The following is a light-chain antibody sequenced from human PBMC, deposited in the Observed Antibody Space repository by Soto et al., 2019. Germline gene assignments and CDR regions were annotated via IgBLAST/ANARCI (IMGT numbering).Light chain of an antibody. CDR2: ATS. V-gene: IGKV1-39*01. CDR1: QSTSTY. J-gene: IGKJ3*01. CDR3: QQSYTSPFS. Sequence: DIPMTQSPSSLSASVGDRVIITCRASQSTSTYLNWYQQKPGKAPNLLIYATSTLQSGVPSRFSGSGSGTSFTLTISSLQPEDFATYYCQQSYTSPFSFGPGTTVDIK.